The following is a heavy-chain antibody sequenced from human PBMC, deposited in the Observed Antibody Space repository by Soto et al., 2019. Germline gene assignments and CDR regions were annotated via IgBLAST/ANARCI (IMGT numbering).Heavy chain of an antibody. Sequence: GEPLKISCTGFGYTFTAFWISWVRQMPGRGLEWMGRIDPRDSYTNYSPSFQGHVTISGDKSISTVYLQWASLKASDTAMYYCARLYCSSSTCDSWFDPWGQGTLVTVSS. CDR2: IDPRDSYT. D-gene: IGHD2-2*01. V-gene: IGHV5-10-1*01. CDR3: ARLYCSSSTCDSWFDP. CDR1: GYTFTAFW. J-gene: IGHJ5*02.